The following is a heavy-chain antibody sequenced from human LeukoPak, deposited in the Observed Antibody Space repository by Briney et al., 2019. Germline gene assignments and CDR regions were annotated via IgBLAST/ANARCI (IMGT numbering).Heavy chain of an antibody. CDR2: ISSSSSYI. CDR3: ASDSSSWYADAFDI. D-gene: IGHD6-13*01. J-gene: IGHJ3*02. CDR1: GFTFSSYN. Sequence: KPGGSLRLSCAASGFTFSSYNMNWVRQAPGKGLEWVSSISSSSSYIYYADSVKGRFTISRDNAKNSLYLQMSSLRAEDTAVYYCASDSSSWYADAFDIWGQGTMVTVSS. V-gene: IGHV3-21*01.